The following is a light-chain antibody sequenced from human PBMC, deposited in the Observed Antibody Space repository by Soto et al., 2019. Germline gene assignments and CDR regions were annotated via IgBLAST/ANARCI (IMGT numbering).Light chain of an antibody. CDR2: AAS. J-gene: IGKJ1*01. Sequence: AIHMTQSPSSLSASVGDRVTITCRASQDIRHNLGWYQQIPGRAPKVLIFAASILLSGVPSRFSGSGSGTDFTLTISSVQTEDLETYFCVQDYNYPWTFGQGNKVEIK. CDR1: QDIRHN. CDR3: VQDYNYPWT. V-gene: IGKV1-6*01.